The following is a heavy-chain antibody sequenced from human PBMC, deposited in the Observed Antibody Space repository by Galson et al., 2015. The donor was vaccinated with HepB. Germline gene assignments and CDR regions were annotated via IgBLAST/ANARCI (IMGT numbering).Heavy chain of an antibody. CDR2: LNSDGST. J-gene: IGHJ3*02. CDR3: AKVATTPVWAFDI. V-gene: IGHV3-53*04. Sequence: SLRLSCAVSGLTVSSRYMTWVRQAPGKGLEWVSVLNSDGSTYYADSVKGRFTISRHNSWNTLYLQMNSLTTEDTAVYYCAKVATTPVWAFDIWGQGTMVTVSS. CDR1: GLTVSSRY. D-gene: IGHD5-12*01.